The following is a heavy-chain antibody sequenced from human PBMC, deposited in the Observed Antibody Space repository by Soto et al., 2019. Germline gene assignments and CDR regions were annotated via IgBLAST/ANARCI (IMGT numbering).Heavy chain of an antibody. J-gene: IGHJ5*02. D-gene: IGHD5-18*01. V-gene: IGHV4-4*02. Sequence: SGTPSPTRVVSCDSIHYWWWGWVRQPPGKGLEWIGEMFHSGGTNYNPSLKSRVTISIDKSKNQLSLKLTSVTAADTAVYYCATRPSYGPSWGQGTLVTVSS. CDR3: ATRPSYGPS. CDR1: CDSIHYWW. CDR2: MFHSGGT.